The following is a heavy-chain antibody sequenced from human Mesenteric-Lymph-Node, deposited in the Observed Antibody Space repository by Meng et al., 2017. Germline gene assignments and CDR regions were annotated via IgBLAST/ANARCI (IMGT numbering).Heavy chain of an antibody. CDR3: ARDHGSSWYRWFDP. CDR2: IYYSGST. Sequence: LRLSCTVSGGSISSSSYYWSWIRQPPGKGLEWIGYIYYSGSTNYNPSLKSRVTISVDTSKNQFSLKLSSVTAADTAVYYCARDHGSSWYRWFDPWGQGTLVTVSS. J-gene: IGHJ5*02. CDR1: GGSISSSSYY. V-gene: IGHV4-61*01. D-gene: IGHD6-13*01.